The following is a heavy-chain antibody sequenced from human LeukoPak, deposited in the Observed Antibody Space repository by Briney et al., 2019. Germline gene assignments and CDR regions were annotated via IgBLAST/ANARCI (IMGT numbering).Heavy chain of an antibody. Sequence: SETLSLTCAVYGGSFSGYYWSWIRQPPEKGLEWIGEINHSGSTNYNPSLKSRVTISVDTSKNQFSLKLSSVTAADTAVYYCARRPTGYCSGGSCYSYNWFDPWGQGTLVTVSS. CDR3: ARRPTGYCSGGSCYSYNWFDP. V-gene: IGHV4-34*01. D-gene: IGHD2-15*01. J-gene: IGHJ5*02. CDR2: INHSGST. CDR1: GGSFSGYY.